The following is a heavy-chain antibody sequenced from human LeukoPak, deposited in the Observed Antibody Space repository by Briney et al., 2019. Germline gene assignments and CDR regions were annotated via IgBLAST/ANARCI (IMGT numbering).Heavy chain of an antibody. V-gene: IGHV3-21*01. D-gene: IGHD3-10*01. J-gene: IGHJ4*02. CDR1: GFTFSSYS. Sequence: GGSLRLSCAASGFTFSSYSMNWVRQAPGKGLEWVSSISSSSSYIYYADSVKGRFTISRDNAKNSLYLQMNSLRAEDTAVYYCARDRSRGLGPPHYWGQGTLVTVSS. CDR3: ARDRSRGLGPPHY. CDR2: ISSSSSYI.